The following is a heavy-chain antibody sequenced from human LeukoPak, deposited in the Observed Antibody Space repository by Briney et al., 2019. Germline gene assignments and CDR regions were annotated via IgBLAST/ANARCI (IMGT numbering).Heavy chain of an antibody. D-gene: IGHD4-17*01. CDR1: AFTVSSYA. CDR3: ARTAMGDYVRFPNDF. V-gene: IGHV3-23*01. Sequence: GGSLRLSCAAAAFTVSSYAMRWVRPAPGKGLGWVSAISAGGGKTYYADSVKGRFTISKDNSKNTLYLHMNSLRSEDTALYYCARTAMGDYVRFPNDFWGQGTLVTVSS. J-gene: IGHJ4*02. CDR2: ISAGGGKT.